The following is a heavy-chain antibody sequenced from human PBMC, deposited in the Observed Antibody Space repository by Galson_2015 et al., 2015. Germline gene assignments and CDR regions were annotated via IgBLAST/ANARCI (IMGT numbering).Heavy chain of an antibody. V-gene: IGHV2-5*02. CDR1: GVSLSTSGVG. CDR3: AHRRYLCDRRGYNFGGFFDQ. Sequence: PALVKPTQTLTLTCTFSGVSLSTSGVGVGWIRQPPGQALEWLVLIHWDDEMRYSPSLKSRITITKDNSKNQVVLTMANMDPVDTATYYCAHRRYLCDRRGYNFGGFFDQWGQGSQVIVSS. J-gene: IGHJ5*02. CDR2: IHWDDEM. D-gene: IGHD3-22*01.